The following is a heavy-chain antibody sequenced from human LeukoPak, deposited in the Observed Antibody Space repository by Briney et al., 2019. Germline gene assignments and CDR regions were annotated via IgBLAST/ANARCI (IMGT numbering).Heavy chain of an antibody. Sequence: VKISCKVSGYTFTDYYMYWVQQAPGKGLEWMGLVDPEDGETKYAEKFQGRVTIIADTSTDTAYMELSSLRSEDTAVYYCARASDSSGCYAPQHYFDYWGQGTPATVSS. CDR3: ARASDSSGCYAPQHYFDY. V-gene: IGHV1-69-2*01. CDR2: VDPEDGET. J-gene: IGHJ4*02. D-gene: IGHD3-22*01. CDR1: GYTFTDYY.